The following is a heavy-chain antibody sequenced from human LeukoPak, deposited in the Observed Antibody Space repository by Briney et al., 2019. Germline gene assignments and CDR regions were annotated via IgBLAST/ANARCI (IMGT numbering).Heavy chain of an antibody. V-gene: IGHV3-23*01. D-gene: IGHD2-8*01. Sequence: GSLRLSCAASGFTFSSYAMSWVRQAPGKGLEWVSAISGSGGSTYYADSVKGRFTISRDNSKNTLYLQMNSLRAEDTAVYYCAKDPPRGDCTNGVCSYFDYWGQGTLVTVSS. CDR3: AKDPPRGDCTNGVCSYFDY. CDR2: ISGSGGST. CDR1: GFTFSSYA. J-gene: IGHJ4*02.